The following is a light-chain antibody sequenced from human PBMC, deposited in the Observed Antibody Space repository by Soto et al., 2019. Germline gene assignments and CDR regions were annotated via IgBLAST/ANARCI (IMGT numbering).Light chain of an antibody. CDR1: SSDVGGYNY. CDR2: DVT. CDR3: CSYADSYTFVV. V-gene: IGLV2-11*01. Sequence: QSVLTQPRSVSGSPGQSVTISCTGTSSDVGGYNYVSWYQQHPGKAPKLMIYDVTKRPSGVPDRFSGSKSGNMASLTISGLQTEDEADYYCCSYADSYTFVVFGGGTKLTVL. J-gene: IGLJ2*01.